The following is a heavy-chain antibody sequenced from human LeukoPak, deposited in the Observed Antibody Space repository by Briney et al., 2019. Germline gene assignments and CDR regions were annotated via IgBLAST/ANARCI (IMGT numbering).Heavy chain of an antibody. CDR1: GFAVSSNY. Sequence: PGGSLRLSCAASGFAVSSNYMSWVRQAPGKGLEWFAVIYSGGSTNYADSVKGRFTISRDNSKNTLYLLMNSLRAEDTAVYYCAKDVVGATLGGYYNWFDPWGQGTLVTVSS. D-gene: IGHD1-26*01. V-gene: IGHV3-66*01. J-gene: IGHJ5*02. CDR2: IYSGGST. CDR3: AKDVVGATLGGYYNWFDP.